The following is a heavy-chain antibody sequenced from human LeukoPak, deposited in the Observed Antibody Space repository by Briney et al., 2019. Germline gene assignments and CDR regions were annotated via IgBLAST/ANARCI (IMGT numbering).Heavy chain of an antibody. V-gene: IGHV1-2*04. D-gene: IGHD5-12*01. CDR2: INPNSGGT. CDR3: ARDYVDIVATTLPYYYYYYGMDV. CDR1: GYTFTGYY. Sequence: ASVKVSCKASGYTFTGYYMHWVRQAPGQGLEWMGWINPNSGGTNYAQKFQGWVTMTRDTSISTAYMELSRLRSDDTAVYYCARDYVDIVATTLPYYYYYYGMDVWGQGTTVTVSS. J-gene: IGHJ6*02.